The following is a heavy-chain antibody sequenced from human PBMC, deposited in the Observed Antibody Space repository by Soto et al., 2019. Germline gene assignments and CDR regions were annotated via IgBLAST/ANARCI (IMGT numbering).Heavy chain of an antibody. V-gene: IGHV2-26*01. CDR1: GFSLSNARMG. Sequence: SGPTLVNPTETLTLTCTVSGFSLSNARMGVSWIRQPPGKALEWLAHIFSNDEKSYSTSLKSRLTISKDTSKSQVALTMTNMDPVDTATYYCARVRYSSSWYIYYGMDVWGQGTTVTVSS. CDR2: IFSNDEK. J-gene: IGHJ6*02. CDR3: ARVRYSSSWYIYYGMDV. D-gene: IGHD6-13*01.